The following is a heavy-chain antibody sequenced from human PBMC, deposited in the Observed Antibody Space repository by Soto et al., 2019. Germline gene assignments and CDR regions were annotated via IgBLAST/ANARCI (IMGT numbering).Heavy chain of an antibody. CDR1: GGSISSGGYY. CDR2: IYYSGST. J-gene: IGHJ3*02. CDR3: ARDLGDGYNYATARAFDI. D-gene: IGHD5-12*01. V-gene: IGHV4-31*03. Sequence: PSETLSLTCTVSGGSISSGGYYWSWIRQHPGKGLEWIGYIYYSGSTYYNPSLKSRVTISVDTSKNQFSLKLSSVTAADTAVYYCARDLGDGYNYATARAFDIWGQGTMVTVSS.